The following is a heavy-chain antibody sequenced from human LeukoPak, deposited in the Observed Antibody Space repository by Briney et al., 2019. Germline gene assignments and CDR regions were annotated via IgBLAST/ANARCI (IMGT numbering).Heavy chain of an antibody. V-gene: IGHV3-20*04. CDR3: ARDSWGIVGATYNY. Sequence: GPGGSLRLSCAASGFTFDDYGMSWVRQAPGKGLEWVSGINWNGGSTGYADSVKGRFTTSRDNAKNSLYLQMNSLRAEDTALYYCARDSWGIVGATYNYWGRGTLVTVSS. CDR1: GFTFDDYG. J-gene: IGHJ4*02. D-gene: IGHD1-26*01. CDR2: INWNGGST.